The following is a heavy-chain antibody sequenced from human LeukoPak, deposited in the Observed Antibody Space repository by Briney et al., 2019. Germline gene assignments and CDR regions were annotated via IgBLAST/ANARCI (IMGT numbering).Heavy chain of an antibody. J-gene: IGHJ4*02. CDR1: GGSISIGGFY. CDR2: IYYSGTT. CDR3: ARLSVAAADY. Sequence: SETLSLTCSGSGGSISIGGFYWTWIRQSPGKGLEWIGSIYYSGTTYYNPSLKSRVTISVDTSKNQFSLSLTSVTAADTAVYYCARLSVAAADYWGQGTLVTVSS. V-gene: IGHV4-30-2*06. D-gene: IGHD6-13*01.